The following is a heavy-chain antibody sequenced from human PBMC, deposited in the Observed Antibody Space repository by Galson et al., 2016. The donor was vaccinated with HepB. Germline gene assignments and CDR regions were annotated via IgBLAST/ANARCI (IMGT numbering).Heavy chain of an antibody. CDR2: IYSHGGV. Sequence: SLRLSCAVSGFTVSNNYMSWVRQAPGKGLEWVSLIYSHGGVSYADSVKGRFTISRDNSKHTLYLQMNNLRAEDTAIYHCTRKTDSGSSGGFWGQGTLVTVSS. D-gene: IGHD6-6*01. CDR1: GFTVSNNY. CDR3: TRKTDSGSSGGF. J-gene: IGHJ4*02. V-gene: IGHV3-66*01.